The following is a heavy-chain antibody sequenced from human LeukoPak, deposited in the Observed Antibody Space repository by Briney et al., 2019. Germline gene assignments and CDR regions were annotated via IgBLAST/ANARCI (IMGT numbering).Heavy chain of an antibody. D-gene: IGHD2-15*01. CDR1: GFIFSRDS. CDR2: VSRDSGIR. J-gene: IGHJ4*02. CDR3: VRDNPRCCGVVPANIDDY. V-gene: IGHV3-48*01. Sequence: QPGGSLRLSCAASGFIFSRDSMNWVRQAPGKGLEWISYVSRDSGIRYYADSVRGRFTISRDNAKNSLYLQMHILRAEDTAVYYCVRDNPRCCGVVPANIDDYWGQGTLVTVSS.